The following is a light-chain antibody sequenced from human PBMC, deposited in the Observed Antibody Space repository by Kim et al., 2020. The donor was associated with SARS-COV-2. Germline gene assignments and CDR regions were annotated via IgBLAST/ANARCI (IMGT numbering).Light chain of an antibody. V-gene: IGKV3-11*01. CDR2: DAS. CDR1: QSISTY. Sequence: EIVLTQSPATLSLSPGERATISCRASQSISTYLAWYQQKPGQAPRLLIYDASNTATGIPARFSGSGSGTDFTLTITSLEPEDFAVYFCQQRNSWPLTFGGGTKLEI. J-gene: IGKJ4*01. CDR3: QQRNSWPLT.